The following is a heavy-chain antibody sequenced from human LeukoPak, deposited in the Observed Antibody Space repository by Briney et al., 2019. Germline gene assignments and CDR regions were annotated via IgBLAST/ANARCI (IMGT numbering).Heavy chain of an antibody. J-gene: IGHJ4*02. V-gene: IGHV3-74*01. D-gene: IGHD4-23*01. CDR2: INTDGSTT. CDR3: VSSGNSGH. CDR1: GFTFSNYW. Sequence: GGSLRLSRAASGFTFSNYWMHWVRQAPATGLVWVSHINTDGSTTDYADSVKGPFTISRDNAKNTVYLQMSSLRAEDTGVYYCVSSGNSGHWGQGTLVTVSS.